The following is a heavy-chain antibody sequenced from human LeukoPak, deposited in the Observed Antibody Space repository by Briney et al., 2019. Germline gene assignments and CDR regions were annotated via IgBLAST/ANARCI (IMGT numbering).Heavy chain of an antibody. CDR3: ARELHVERDDY. CDR1: GGTFSRYG. J-gene: IGHJ4*02. Sequence: ASVKVSCKASGGTFSRYGISWVRQAPGQGLEWMGWISANDGKTHYSEKHQGRVTMSTDTVTSTAYMELRSLRSDDTAVYYCARELHVERDDYWGQGTLVTVSS. D-gene: IGHD1-1*01. V-gene: IGHV1-18*01. CDR2: ISANDGKT.